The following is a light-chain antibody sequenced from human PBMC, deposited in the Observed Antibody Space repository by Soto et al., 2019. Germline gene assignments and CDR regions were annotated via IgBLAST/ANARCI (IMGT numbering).Light chain of an antibody. CDR1: QSVSSN. CDR2: GPS. J-gene: IGKJ4*01. V-gene: IGKV3-15*01. CDR3: QQYNNWPPPLT. Sequence: EIVMTQSPATLSVSPGERATLSCRASQSVSSNLAWYQQKPGQAPRLLIYGPSTRATGIPARFSGSGSGTEFTITISSLQSEDFAVYYCQQYNNWPPPLTFGGGTKVEIK.